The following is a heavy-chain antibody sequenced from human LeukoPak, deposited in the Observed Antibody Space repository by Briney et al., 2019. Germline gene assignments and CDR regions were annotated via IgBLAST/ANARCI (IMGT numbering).Heavy chain of an antibody. Sequence: ASVKVSCKASGYTFTGYYMHWVRQAPGQGLEWMGWINPNSGGTNYAQKFQGRVTMTRDTSISTAYMELSRLRSDDTAVYYCARRSRSPSELYYVDVWGKGTTVTVSS. V-gene: IGHV1-2*02. CDR3: ARRSRSPSELYYVDV. CDR2: INPNSGGT. D-gene: IGHD1-26*01. CDR1: GYTFTGYY. J-gene: IGHJ6*03.